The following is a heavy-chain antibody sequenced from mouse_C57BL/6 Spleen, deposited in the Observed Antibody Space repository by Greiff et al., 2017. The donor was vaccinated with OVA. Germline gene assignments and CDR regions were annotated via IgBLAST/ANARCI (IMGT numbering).Heavy chain of an antibody. Sequence: EVKLMESGEGLVKPGGSLKLSCAASGFTFSSYAMSWVRQTPETRLEWVAYISSGGDYIYYADTVKGRFTISRDNARNTLYLQMSSLKSEDTAMYYCTRDSVTGTDYWGQGTTLTVSS. V-gene: IGHV5-9-1*02. CDR2: ISSGGDYI. CDR3: TRDSVTGTDY. J-gene: IGHJ2*01. D-gene: IGHD4-1*01. CDR1: GFTFSSYA.